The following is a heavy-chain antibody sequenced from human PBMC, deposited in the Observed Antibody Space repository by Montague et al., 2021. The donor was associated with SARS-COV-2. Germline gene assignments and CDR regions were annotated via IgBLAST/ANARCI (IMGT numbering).Heavy chain of an antibody. Sequence: SLRLSCAASGFTFSQYPMHWVRQAPGKGLEWVSRIGARGDSTYYADSVKGRFTVSRDNSKSTLYLQMNSLRREDTAVYYCASAYILNKWYEAYWGQGTLVTVSS. V-gene: IGHV3-23*01. CDR2: IGARGDST. D-gene: IGHD2-15*01. J-gene: IGHJ4*02. CDR3: ASAYILNKWYEAY. CDR1: GFTFSQYP.